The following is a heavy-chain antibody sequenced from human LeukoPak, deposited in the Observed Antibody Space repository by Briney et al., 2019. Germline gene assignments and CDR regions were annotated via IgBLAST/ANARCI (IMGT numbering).Heavy chain of an antibody. CDR1: GGSISSSNYH. CDR3: ARAYSGSYRQVYFDY. V-gene: IGHV4-39*07. D-gene: IGHD1-26*01. Sequence: SETLSLTCTVSGGSISSSNYHWGWIRQPPGKGLEWIGSIYYSGSTYYNPSLKSRVTISVDTSKNQFSLKLSSVTAADTAVYYCARAYSGSYRQVYFDYWGQGTLVTVSS. CDR2: IYYSGST. J-gene: IGHJ4*02.